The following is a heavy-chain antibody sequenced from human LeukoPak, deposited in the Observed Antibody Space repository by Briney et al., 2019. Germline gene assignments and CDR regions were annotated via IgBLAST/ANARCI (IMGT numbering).Heavy chain of an antibody. D-gene: IGHD4-23*01. CDR2: ISGSGGST. V-gene: IGHV3-23*01. J-gene: IGHJ4*02. Sequence: GGSLRLSCAASGLTGSHNYVSWVRQAPGKGLEWVSVISGSGGSTYYADSVKGRFTISRDNSKNTLYLQMNSLRAEDTAVYYCAKGTTTLVVTKIDYWGQGTLVTVSS. CDR3: AKGTTTLVVTKIDY. CDR1: GLTGSHNY.